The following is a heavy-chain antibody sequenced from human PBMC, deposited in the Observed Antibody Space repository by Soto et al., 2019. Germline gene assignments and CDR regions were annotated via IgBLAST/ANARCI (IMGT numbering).Heavy chain of an antibody. Sequence: QVQLQQWGAGLVKPSETLSLSCAVYGQSFSGHSWAWIRQPPGKGLEWIGEINESGSTYYNPSLKSRVTISTDTSKNQFSLKLSSVSVVGTAAYFCARGSGIVALPGELEDVKYDYWGQGTLVNVSS. J-gene: IGHJ4*02. CDR1: GQSFSGHS. D-gene: IGHD1-1*01. V-gene: IGHV4-34*01. CDR3: ARGSGIVALPGELEDVKYDY. CDR2: INESGST.